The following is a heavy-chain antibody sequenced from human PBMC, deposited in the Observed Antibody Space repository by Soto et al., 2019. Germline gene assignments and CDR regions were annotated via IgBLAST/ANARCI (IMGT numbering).Heavy chain of an antibody. CDR1: GDSISSSNW. J-gene: IGHJ4*02. Sequence: SETLSLTCAVSGDSISSSNWWSWVRQPPGKGLEWIGEIHHSGSTNYNPSLKSRVTISRDNSKNTVYLQMNSLRAEDTAVYYCATIQWGSSSPIDYWGQGTLVTVSS. V-gene: IGHV4-4*02. D-gene: IGHD6-13*01. CDR2: IHHSGST. CDR3: ATIQWGSSSPIDY.